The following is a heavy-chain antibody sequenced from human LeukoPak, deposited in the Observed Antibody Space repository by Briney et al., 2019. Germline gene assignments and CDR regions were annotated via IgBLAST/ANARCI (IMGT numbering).Heavy chain of an antibody. D-gene: IGHD6-19*01. Sequence: RGGSLRLSCAASGFTFSSYWMSWVRQAPGRGREWVANIKQDGSEKYYVGSVKGRFTISRDNAKNSLFLQMSNLRAEDTAVYFCARGVPSGVDYFDYWGQGTLVTVSS. CDR2: IKQDGSEK. V-gene: IGHV3-7*01. CDR3: ARGVPSGVDYFDY. J-gene: IGHJ4*02. CDR1: GFTFSSYW.